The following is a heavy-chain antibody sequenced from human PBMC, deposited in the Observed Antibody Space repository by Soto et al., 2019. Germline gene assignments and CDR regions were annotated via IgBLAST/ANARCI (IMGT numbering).Heavy chain of an antibody. CDR3: AKDYGYCSSTSCSGY. Sequence: GALRLSCAASGFTFSSYGMHWVRQAPGKGLEWVAVISYDGSNKYYADSVKGRFTISRDNSKNTLYLQMNSLRAEDTAVYYCAKDYGYCSSTSCSGYWGQGTLVTVSS. D-gene: IGHD2-2*03. V-gene: IGHV3-30*18. CDR1: GFTFSSYG. CDR2: ISYDGSNK. J-gene: IGHJ4*02.